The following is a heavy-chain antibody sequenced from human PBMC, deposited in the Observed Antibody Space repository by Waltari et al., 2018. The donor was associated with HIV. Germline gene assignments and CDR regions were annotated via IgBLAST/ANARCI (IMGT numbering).Heavy chain of an antibody. Sequence: QVQLQQWGAGLLKPSETLSLTCAVYGGSFSGYYWSWLRQPPGKGLGWIGEINHSGSTNYNPSLKSRVAISIDTSKNQFSLRLSSVTAADTAVYYCARSLGYCSPTSCYMLDYFDYWGQGTLVTVSS. CDR2: INHSGST. J-gene: IGHJ4*02. CDR3: ARSLGYCSPTSCYMLDYFDY. V-gene: IGHV4-34*01. CDR1: GGSFSGYY. D-gene: IGHD2-2*02.